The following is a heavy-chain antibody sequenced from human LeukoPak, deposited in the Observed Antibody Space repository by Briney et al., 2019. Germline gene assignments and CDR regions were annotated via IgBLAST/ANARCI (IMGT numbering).Heavy chain of an antibody. CDR2: ISSSSSYI. D-gene: IGHD3-10*02. V-gene: IGHV3-21*01. Sequence: GGSLRLSCAASGFTFSSYGMHWVRQAPGKGLEWVSSISSSSSYIYYADSVKGRFTISRDNAKNSLYLQMNSLRAEDTAVYYCARSGYVNQDAFDIWGQGTMVTVSS. CDR3: ARSGYVNQDAFDI. CDR1: GFTFSSYG. J-gene: IGHJ3*02.